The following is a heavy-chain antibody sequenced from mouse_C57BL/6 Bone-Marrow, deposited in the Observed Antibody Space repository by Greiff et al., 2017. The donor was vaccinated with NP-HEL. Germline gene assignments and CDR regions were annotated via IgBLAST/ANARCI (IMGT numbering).Heavy chain of an antibody. CDR2: IYPGDGDT. CDR1: GYAFSSYW. CDR3: ARSRTLYYFDY. J-gene: IGHJ2*01. Sequence: QVQLQQSGAELVKPGASVKISCKASGYAFSSYWMNWVKQRPGKGLEWIGQIYPGDGDTNYNGKFKGKATLTADKSSSTAYMQLSSLTSEDSAVYFCARSRTLYYFDYWGQGTTLTVSS. V-gene: IGHV1-80*01.